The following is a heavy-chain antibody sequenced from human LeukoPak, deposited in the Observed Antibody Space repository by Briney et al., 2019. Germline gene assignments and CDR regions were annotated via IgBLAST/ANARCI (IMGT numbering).Heavy chain of an antibody. CDR2: IYYSGST. J-gene: IGHJ4*02. CDR1: GGSVSSGSYY. Sequence: PSETLSLTCTVSGGSVSSGSYYWSWIRQPPGKGLEWIGYIYYSGSTNYNPSPKSRVTISVDTSKNQFSLKLSSVTAADTAVYYCARAHDLPYYFDYWGQGTLVTVSS. V-gene: IGHV4-61*01. CDR3: ARAHDLPYYFDY.